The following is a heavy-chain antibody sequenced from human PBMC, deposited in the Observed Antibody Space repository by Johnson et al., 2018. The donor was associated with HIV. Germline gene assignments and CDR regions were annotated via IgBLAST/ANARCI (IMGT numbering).Heavy chain of an antibody. Sequence: QVQLVESGGGVVQPGRSLRLSCAAPGFTFSSYAMHWVRQAPGKGLEWVAVISYDGSNKYYADSVKGRFTISRDNSKNTLYLQMNSLRAEDTAVYYCARDKNNRIAAAALAAFDIWGQGTMVTVSS. CDR3: ARDKNNRIAAAALAAFDI. CDR1: GFTFSSYA. D-gene: IGHD6-13*01. CDR2: ISYDGSNK. J-gene: IGHJ3*02. V-gene: IGHV3-30*04.